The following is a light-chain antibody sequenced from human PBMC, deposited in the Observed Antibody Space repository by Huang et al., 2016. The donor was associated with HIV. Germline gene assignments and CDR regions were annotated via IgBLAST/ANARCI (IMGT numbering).Light chain of an antibody. CDR1: QSVSSN. J-gene: IGKJ4*01. CDR3: QQYNNWPLT. CDR2: GAS. V-gene: IGKV3-15*01. Sequence: EIVMTQSPATLSVSPGERATLSCRASQSVSSNLAWYQQKPGQAPRLLIYGASTRATGIPGRCSGSGSGTEFTLTISSLQSEDFAVYYCQQYNNWPLTFGGGTKVEI.